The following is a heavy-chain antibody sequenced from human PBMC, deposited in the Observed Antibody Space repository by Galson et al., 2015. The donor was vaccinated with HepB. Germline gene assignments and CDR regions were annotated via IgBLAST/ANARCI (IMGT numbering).Heavy chain of an antibody. J-gene: IGHJ5*02. CDR1: GFTFSSYE. Sequence: SLRLSCAASGFTFSSYEMNWVRQAPGKGLEWVSYISSSGSTIYYADSVKGRFTISRDNAKNSLYLQMNSLRAEDTAVYYCARLYYDIPGWFDPWGQGTLVTVSS. CDR3: ARLYYDIPGWFDP. V-gene: IGHV3-48*03. D-gene: IGHD3-9*01. CDR2: ISSSGSTI.